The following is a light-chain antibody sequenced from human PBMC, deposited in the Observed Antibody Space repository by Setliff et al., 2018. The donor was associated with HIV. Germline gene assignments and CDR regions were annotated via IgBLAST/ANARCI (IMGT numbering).Light chain of an antibody. Sequence: QSVLAQPPSVSGAPGQRVTISCTGSSSNIGADYDVHWYQQPPGTAPKLLIYGNINRPSAVPDRFSGSKSGTSASLAITGLQAEDEADYYCQSYDRGLSGSYVFGTGTKVTVL. V-gene: IGLV1-40*01. CDR1: SSNIGADYD. J-gene: IGLJ1*01. CDR3: QSYDRGLSGSYV. CDR2: GNI.